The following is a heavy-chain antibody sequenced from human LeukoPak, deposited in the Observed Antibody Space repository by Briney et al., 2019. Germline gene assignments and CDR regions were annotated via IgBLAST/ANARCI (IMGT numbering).Heavy chain of an antibody. Sequence: NPSQTLSLTCTVSGDSISSGDYYWSWIRQPPGKGLEWIGEINHSGSTNYNPSLKSRVTISVDTSKNQFSLKLSSVTAADTAVYYCARGPRRIAVAGGLLIGYWGQGTLVTVSS. CDR3: ARGPRRIAVAGGLLIGY. CDR1: GDSISSGDYY. V-gene: IGHV4-30-4*08. J-gene: IGHJ4*02. CDR2: INHSGST. D-gene: IGHD6-19*01.